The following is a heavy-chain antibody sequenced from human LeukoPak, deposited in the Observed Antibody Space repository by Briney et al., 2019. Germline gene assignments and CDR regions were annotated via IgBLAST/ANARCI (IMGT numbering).Heavy chain of an antibody. V-gene: IGHV1-3*01. CDR1: GYTFTSYA. CDR3: AGEVRGVIEAFDI. CDR2: INAGNGNT. Sequence: GASVKVSCKASGYTFTSYAMHWVRQAPGQRLEWMGWINAGNGNTKYSQKFQGRVTITRDTSASTGYMELSSLRSEDTAVYYCAGEVRGVIEAFDIWGQGTMVTVSS. J-gene: IGHJ3*02. D-gene: IGHD3-10*01.